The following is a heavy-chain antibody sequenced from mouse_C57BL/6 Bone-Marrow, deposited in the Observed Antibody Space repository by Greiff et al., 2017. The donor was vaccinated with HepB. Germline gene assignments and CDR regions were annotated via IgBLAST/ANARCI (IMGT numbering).Heavy chain of an antibody. CDR3: ARYSGSWFAY. V-gene: IGHV1-76*01. J-gene: IGHJ3*01. Sequence: VKLMESGAELVRPGASVKLSCKASGYTFTDYYINWVKQRPGQGLEWIARIYPGSGNTYYNEKFKGKATLTAEKSSSTAYMQLSSLTSEDSAVYFCARYSGSWFAYWGQGTLVTVSA. D-gene: IGHD3-2*02. CDR1: GYTFTDYY. CDR2: IYPGSGNT.